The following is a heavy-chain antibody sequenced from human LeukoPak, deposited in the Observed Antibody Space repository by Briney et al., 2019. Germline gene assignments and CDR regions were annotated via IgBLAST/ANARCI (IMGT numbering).Heavy chain of an antibody. CDR2: IYTSGST. CDR1: GGSISTYY. CDR3: ARSRGRKVTPFDY. V-gene: IGHV4-4*09. D-gene: IGHD3-10*01. Sequence: SETLSLTCTVSGGSISTYYWSWIRQPPGKGLEWIGYIYTSGSTDYNLSLKSRVTISLDTPNNQFSLNLNSVTAADTAVYYCARSRGRKVTPFDYWGQGILVTVSS. J-gene: IGHJ4*02.